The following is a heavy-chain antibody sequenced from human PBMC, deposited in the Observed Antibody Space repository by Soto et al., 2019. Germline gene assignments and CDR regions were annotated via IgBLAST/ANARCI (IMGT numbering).Heavy chain of an antibody. CDR3: ARRYGASFDY. D-gene: IGHD4-17*01. Sequence: SETLSLTCTVSGRSLSSYYWSWIRQPPGKGLEWIGYIYYSGSTNYNPSLKRRVTISVDTSKNQFSLKLSSVTAADTAVYYCARRYGASFDYWGQGTTVTVSS. V-gene: IGHV4-59*01. CDR2: IYYSGST. CDR1: GRSLSSYY. J-gene: IGHJ4*02.